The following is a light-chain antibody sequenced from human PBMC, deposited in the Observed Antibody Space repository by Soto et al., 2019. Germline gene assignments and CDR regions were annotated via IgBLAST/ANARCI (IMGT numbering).Light chain of an antibody. Sequence: EIVMTQSPATLSVSPGERATLSCRASQSVSSSLAWYQQKPGQAPRLLIYGASTRATGVPARFSGSGSGTEFALTISSLQSGDFAVYYCQQCYNWPLTFGGGTKVEIK. CDR2: GAS. J-gene: IGKJ4*01. CDR3: QQCYNWPLT. V-gene: IGKV3-15*01. CDR1: QSVSSS.